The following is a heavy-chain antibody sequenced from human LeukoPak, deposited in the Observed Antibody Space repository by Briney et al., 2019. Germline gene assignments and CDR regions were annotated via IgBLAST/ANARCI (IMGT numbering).Heavy chain of an antibody. CDR3: AKADYSNKGDAFHV. CDR2: ISGDGGTT. Sequence: GGSLRLSCAASGFTSHASSMRWVRQAPGKGLEWVSLISGDGGTTYYADSVKGRFTISRDNSKSSLYLQMNSLTTEDTALYYCAKADYSNKGDAFHVWGQGTLVIVSS. J-gene: IGHJ3*01. CDR1: GFTSHASS. D-gene: IGHD4-11*01. V-gene: IGHV3-43*02.